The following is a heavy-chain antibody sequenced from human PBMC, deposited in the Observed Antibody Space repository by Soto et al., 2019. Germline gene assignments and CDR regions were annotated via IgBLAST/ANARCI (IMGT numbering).Heavy chain of an antibody. CDR3: PRDLGAVPRACDY. D-gene: IGHD6-13*01. CDR2: IYYSGGT. Sequence: PSEPLSLTCTVSCGSISSGAYYWSWIRQHPGKGLEWIGYIYYSGGTYYNPSLKSRVTISVDTSKTQFSLNLRSVTAADTAVYYCPRDLGAVPRACDYWGRQTLVTV. J-gene: IGHJ4*02. V-gene: IGHV4-31*03. CDR1: CGSISSGAYY.